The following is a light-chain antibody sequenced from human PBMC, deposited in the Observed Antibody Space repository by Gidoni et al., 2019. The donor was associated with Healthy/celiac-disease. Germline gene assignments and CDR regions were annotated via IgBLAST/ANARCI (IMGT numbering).Light chain of an antibody. CDR2: KDS. CDR1: ALPKQY. J-gene: IGLJ1*01. CDR3: QSADSSGTYYV. Sequence: SYELTQPPSVSVSPGQTARITCSGDALPKQYAYCYQQKQGQAPVLVIYKDSERPSGIPELFSGSSSGTTVTLTISGVQAEDEADYYCQSADSSGTYYVFGTGTKVTVL. V-gene: IGLV3-25*03.